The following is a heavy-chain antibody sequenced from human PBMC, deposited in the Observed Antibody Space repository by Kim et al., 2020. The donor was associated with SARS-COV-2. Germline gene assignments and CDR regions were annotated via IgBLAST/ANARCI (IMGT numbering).Heavy chain of an antibody. Sequence: VKGRFTISRDNAKNSLHLQMNSLRTEDTALYYCAKEDSEYGSGSSEYDMDVWGQGTTVIVS. CDR3: AKEDSEYGSGSSEYDMDV. J-gene: IGHJ6*02. V-gene: IGHV3-9*01. D-gene: IGHD3-10*01.